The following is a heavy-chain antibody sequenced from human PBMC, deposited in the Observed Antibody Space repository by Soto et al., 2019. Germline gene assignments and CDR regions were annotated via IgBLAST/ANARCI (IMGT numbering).Heavy chain of an antibody. J-gene: IGHJ4*02. CDR3: ARQDGDGLFYFDY. CDR1: GYSFSFYW. Sequence: GESLKISCKGSGYSFSFYWIAWVRQMPGKGLEWMGVIYPVDSDTRYSPSFQGQVTISVDKSMNTAYLQWSSLQASDTGIYYCARQDGDGLFYFDYWGQGTPVTVSS. D-gene: IGHD4-17*01. V-gene: IGHV5-51*01. CDR2: IYPVDSDT.